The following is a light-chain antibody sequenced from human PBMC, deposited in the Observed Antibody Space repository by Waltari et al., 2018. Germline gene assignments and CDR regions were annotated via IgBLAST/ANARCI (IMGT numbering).Light chain of an antibody. CDR1: DSNVAYFG. J-gene: IGLJ3*02. CDR2: ENT. V-gene: IGLV1-40*01. Sequence: QSVLTQAPSMSGAPGQRVTISCTGDDSNVAYFGCTWYQQLPGRVPKLLIYENTKRPSWVPDRFSGSKSGTSASLAIEGLQPEDEGDYYCQSYDNSLRGSVLFGGGTKVTV. CDR3: QSYDNSLRGSVL.